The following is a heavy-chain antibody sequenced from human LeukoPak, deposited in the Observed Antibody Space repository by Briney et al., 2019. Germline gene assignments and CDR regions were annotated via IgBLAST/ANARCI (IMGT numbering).Heavy chain of an antibody. CDR2: IDPSDSYT. D-gene: IGHD6-19*01. Sequence: GESLKISCKGSRYSFTNYWISWVRQMPGKGLEWMGRIDPSDSYTNYSPSFQGHVTFSADKSISTAYVQWSSLKASDTAMYYCARHPSGYNSGRYFDSWGQGTLVTVSS. J-gene: IGHJ4*02. CDR1: RYSFTNYW. CDR3: ARHPSGYNSGRYFDS. V-gene: IGHV5-10-1*01.